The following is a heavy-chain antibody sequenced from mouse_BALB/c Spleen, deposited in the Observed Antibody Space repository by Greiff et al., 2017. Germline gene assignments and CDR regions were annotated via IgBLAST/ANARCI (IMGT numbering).Heavy chain of an antibody. J-gene: IGHJ4*01. CDR1: GYTFTSYW. CDR2: INPSNGRT. D-gene: IGHD3-2*01. V-gene: IGHV1S81*02. Sequence: QVQLQQPGAELVKPGASVKLSCKASGYTFTSYWMHWVKQRPGQGLEWIGEINPSNGRTNYNEKFKSKATLTVDKSSSTAYMQLSSLTSEDSAVYYCARGLQDSSGYAMDYWGQGTSVTVSS. CDR3: ARGLQDSSGYAMDY.